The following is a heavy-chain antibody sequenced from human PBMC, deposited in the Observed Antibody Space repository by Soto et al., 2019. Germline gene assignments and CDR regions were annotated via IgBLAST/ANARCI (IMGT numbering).Heavy chain of an antibody. CDR2: ISGSGGST. CDR1: GFTFSSYA. CDR3: AKDGTYYDYIWGSSPLFGY. Sequence: GGSLRLSCAASGFTFSSYAMSWVRQAPGKGLEWVSAISGSGGSTYYADSVKGRFTISRDNSKNTLYLQMNSLRAEDTAVYYCAKDGTYYDYIWGSSPLFGYWGQGTLVTVSS. J-gene: IGHJ4*02. D-gene: IGHD3-16*01. V-gene: IGHV3-23*01.